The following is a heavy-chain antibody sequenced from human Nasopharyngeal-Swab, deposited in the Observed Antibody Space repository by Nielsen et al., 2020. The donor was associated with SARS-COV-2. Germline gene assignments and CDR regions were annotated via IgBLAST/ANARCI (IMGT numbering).Heavy chain of an antibody. Sequence: GSLGLSCTVSGGSISSYYWSWIRQPPGKGLEWIGYIYYSGSTNYNPSLKSRVTISVDTSKNQFSLKLSSVTAADTAVYYCARNPFEFDAFDIWGQGTMVTVSS. D-gene: IGHD3-16*01. CDR2: IYYSGST. J-gene: IGHJ3*02. CDR3: ARNPFEFDAFDI. V-gene: IGHV4-59*01. CDR1: GGSISSYY.